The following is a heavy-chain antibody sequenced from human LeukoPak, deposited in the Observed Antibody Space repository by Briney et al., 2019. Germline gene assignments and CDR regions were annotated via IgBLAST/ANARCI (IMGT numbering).Heavy chain of an antibody. CDR2: ISGSAGNT. D-gene: IGHD6-19*01. Sequence: GGSLRLSCEASGFTFSSYAMSWVRQAPGKGLEWVSGISGSAGNTYYADSVKGRFTISRDNSKNTLYPQMNSLRAEDTAVYYCAKDLRSAWYYFDDWGQGTLVTVSS. V-gene: IGHV3-23*01. CDR1: GFTFSSYA. J-gene: IGHJ4*02. CDR3: AKDLRSAWYYFDD.